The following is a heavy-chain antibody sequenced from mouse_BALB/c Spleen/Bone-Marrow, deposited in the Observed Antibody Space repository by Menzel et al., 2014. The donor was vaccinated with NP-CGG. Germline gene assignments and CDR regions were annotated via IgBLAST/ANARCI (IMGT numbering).Heavy chain of an antibody. Sequence: VHLVESGAELVRPGASVKLSCKALGYTFTDYEMHWVKQTPVHGLEWIGAIHPGSGGTAYNQKFKSKATLTVDNSSSTAYMELRSLTSEDSAVYYCARLGRDYWGQGTTLTVSS. D-gene: IGHD4-1*01. J-gene: IGHJ2*01. CDR3: ARLGRDY. V-gene: IGHV1-15*01. CDR1: GYTFTDYE. CDR2: IHPGSGGT.